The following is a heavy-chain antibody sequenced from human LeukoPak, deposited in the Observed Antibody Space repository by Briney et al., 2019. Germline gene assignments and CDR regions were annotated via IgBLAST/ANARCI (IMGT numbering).Heavy chain of an antibody. D-gene: IGHD6-6*01. CDR3: ARAPAHSSSAILDFFHY. Sequence: ASVKVSCKASGYTFTDYYIHWVRQAPGQGLEWMGWIDPNSGGTNYAQKFQDRVTMTGDPSISTAYMELSGLRSDDTAVYYCARAPAHSSSAILDFFHYWGQGTLVTVSS. CDR2: IDPNSGGT. V-gene: IGHV1-2*02. CDR1: GYTFTDYY. J-gene: IGHJ4*02.